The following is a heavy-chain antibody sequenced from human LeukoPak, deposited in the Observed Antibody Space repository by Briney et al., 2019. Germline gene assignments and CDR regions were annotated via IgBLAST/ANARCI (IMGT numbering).Heavy chain of an antibody. CDR3: ARYVPPLFDY. Sequence: SETLSLTCAVYGGSFSGYYWSWIRQPPGKGLEWIGEINHSGSTNYNPSLKSRVTISVDTSKNQFSLKLSSVTAADTAVYYCARYVPPLFDYWGQGTLVTVSS. V-gene: IGHV4-34*01. D-gene: IGHD3-16*01. CDR2: INHSGST. J-gene: IGHJ4*02. CDR1: GGSFSGYY.